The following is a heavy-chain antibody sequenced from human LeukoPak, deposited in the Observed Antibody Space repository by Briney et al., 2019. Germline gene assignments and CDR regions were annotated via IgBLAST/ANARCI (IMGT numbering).Heavy chain of an antibody. CDR3: ARVPATMTPYWYFDL. Sequence: PSETLSLTCAVSGGSISSGGYSWSWLRQRPGQGLEWIGYIYHSGSTYYNPSLKSRVTISVDRSKNQFSLKLSSVTAADTAVYYCARVPATMTPYWYFDLWGRGTLVTVSS. CDR1: GGSISSGGYS. D-gene: IGHD3-22*01. J-gene: IGHJ2*01. CDR2: IYHSGST. V-gene: IGHV4-30-2*01.